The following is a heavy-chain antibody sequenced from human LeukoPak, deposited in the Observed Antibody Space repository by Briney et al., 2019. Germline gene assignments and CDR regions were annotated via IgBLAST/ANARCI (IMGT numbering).Heavy chain of an antibody. CDR3: AELGITMIGGV. D-gene: IGHD3-10*02. J-gene: IGHJ6*04. V-gene: IGHV3-48*03. CDR1: GFTFSSYE. Sequence: GGSLRLSCAASGFTFSSYEMNWVRQAPGKGLEVVSYSSSSGSTIYYAASVKGRLTLSRDNAKTSLYLQMNSLRAEDTAVYYCAELGITMIGGVWGKGTTVTIPS. CDR2: SSSSGSTI.